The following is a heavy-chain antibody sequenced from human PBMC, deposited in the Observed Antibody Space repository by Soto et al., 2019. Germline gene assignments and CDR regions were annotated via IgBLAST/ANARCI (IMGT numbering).Heavy chain of an antibody. Sequence: GGSLRLSCAASGFTFSDYYMSWIRQAPGKGLEWVSYISSSGSTIYYADSVKGRFTISRDNAKNSLYLQMNSLRAEDTAVYYCARHPPGIAVAVLLRGWFDPWGQGTLVTVSS. D-gene: IGHD6-19*01. J-gene: IGHJ5*02. V-gene: IGHV3-11*01. CDR2: ISSSGSTI. CDR1: GFTFSDYY. CDR3: ARHPPGIAVAVLLRGWFDP.